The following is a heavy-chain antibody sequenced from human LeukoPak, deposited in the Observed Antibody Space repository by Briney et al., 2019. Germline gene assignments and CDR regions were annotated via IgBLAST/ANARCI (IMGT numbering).Heavy chain of an antibody. CDR1: GGSFSGYY. CDR3: ARAMVQVSNFCYMDV. CDR2: INDMGIT. V-gene: IGHV4-34*01. Sequence: SVTLSLTCAVYGGSFSGYYWSWLRHPPGKGLEWIVEINDMGITNSNPSLKRGVTISPGTTKNQYSMKLSTVTAADTAVYYCARAMVQVSNFCYMDVWGKGTTVIVSS. D-gene: IGHD3-10*01. J-gene: IGHJ6*03.